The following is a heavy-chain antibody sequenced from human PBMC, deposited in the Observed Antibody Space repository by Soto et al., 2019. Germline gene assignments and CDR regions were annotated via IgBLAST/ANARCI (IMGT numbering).Heavy chain of an antibody. J-gene: IGHJ4*02. CDR2: IYYSGRT. CDR1: GGSVTSGSYY. D-gene: IGHD6-19*01. Sequence: QVQLQESGPGLVKPSETLSLTCTVSGGSVTSGSYYWSWIRQPPGKGLGWIGYIYYSGRTSYNPSLKSRVTISVDTAKNQSSLKLSSVTAADTAVYYCARDQGIAVAVFDYWGQGTLVTVSS. CDR3: ARDQGIAVAVFDY. V-gene: IGHV4-61*01.